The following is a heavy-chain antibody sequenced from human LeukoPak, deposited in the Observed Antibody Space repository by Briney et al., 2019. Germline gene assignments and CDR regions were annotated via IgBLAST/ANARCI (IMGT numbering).Heavy chain of an antibody. J-gene: IGHJ3*02. CDR2: LYPGDSDT. CDR3: ARLYLPYTSAWYGSAFDI. CDR1: GYSFTSYW. V-gene: IGHV5-51*01. Sequence: GESLKISCKSSGYSFTSYWIAWVRQMPGKGLEWMGILYPGDSDTRYSPSFQGQVTISADRSITTPYLQWSSLKASDTAMYYCARLYLPYTSAWYGSAFDIWGQGTMVTVSS. D-gene: IGHD6-13*01.